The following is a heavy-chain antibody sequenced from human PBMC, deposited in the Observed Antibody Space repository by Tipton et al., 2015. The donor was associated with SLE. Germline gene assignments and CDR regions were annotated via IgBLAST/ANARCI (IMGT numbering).Heavy chain of an antibody. CDR2: ISYDGSNK. CDR1: GFTFSNYA. D-gene: IGHD2-21*01. J-gene: IGHJ6*02. CDR3: ARVRIPYYGMDV. Sequence: SLRLSCAASGFTFSNYAMHWVRQAPGKGLEWVAVISYDGSNKYYADSVKGRFTISRDNSKNTLYLQMNSLRAEDTAVYYCARVRIPYYGMDVWGQGTTVTVSS. V-gene: IGHV3-30*04.